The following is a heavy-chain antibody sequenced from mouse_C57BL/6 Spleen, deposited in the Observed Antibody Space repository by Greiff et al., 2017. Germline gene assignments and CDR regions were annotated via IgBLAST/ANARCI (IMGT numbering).Heavy chain of an antibody. CDR2: INPNNGGT. CDR3: ARGVTGLYAMDY. J-gene: IGHJ4*01. CDR1: GYTFTDYY. Sequence: EVQLQQSGPELVKPGASVKISCKASGYTFTDYYMNWVKQSNGKSLEWIGDINPNNGGTSYNQKFKGKATLTVDKSSSTAYMELRSLTSEDSAVYYCARGVTGLYAMDYWGQGTSVTVSS. D-gene: IGHD4-1*01. V-gene: IGHV1-26*01.